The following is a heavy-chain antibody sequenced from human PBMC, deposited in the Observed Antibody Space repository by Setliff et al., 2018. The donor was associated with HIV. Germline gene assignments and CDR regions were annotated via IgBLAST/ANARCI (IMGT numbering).Heavy chain of an antibody. Sequence: ASVKVSCKASGYTFTSYDISWVRQAPGQGLEWMGWISAYNGNTNYAQKLQGRVTMTTDTSTSTAYMELRSPRSDDTAVYYCAREIGDYYDSSGYYPPTDYYYGMDVWGQGTTVTVS. CDR1: GYTFTSYD. D-gene: IGHD3-22*01. CDR3: AREIGDYYDSSGYYPPTDYYYGMDV. CDR2: ISAYNGNT. V-gene: IGHV1-18*01. J-gene: IGHJ6*02.